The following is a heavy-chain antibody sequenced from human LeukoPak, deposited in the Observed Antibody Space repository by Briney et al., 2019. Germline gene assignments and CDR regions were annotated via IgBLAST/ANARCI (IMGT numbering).Heavy chain of an antibody. Sequence: PGRSLRLSCAASGFTFSSYATHWVRQAPGKGLEWVVVISYDGSNKYYADSVKGRFTISRDNSKNTLYLQMNSLRAEDTAVYYCARGPIAAGNFDYWGQGTLVTVSS. D-gene: IGHD6-19*01. V-gene: IGHV3-30*04. CDR1: GFTFSSYA. J-gene: IGHJ4*02. CDR2: ISYDGSNK. CDR3: ARGPIAAGNFDY.